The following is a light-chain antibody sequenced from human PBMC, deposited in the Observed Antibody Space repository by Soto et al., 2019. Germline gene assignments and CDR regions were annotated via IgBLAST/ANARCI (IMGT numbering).Light chain of an antibody. CDR2: GAS. V-gene: IGKV3-20*01. Sequence: EIVLPQSPGTLSLSAGERATLSCRASQSVSNTHLAWYQQKPGQAPRLLNKGASIRATGIPDRFSGSGSGTDFPLTISRLEPEDFAVYYCQQYGSSGTFGQGTKVDIK. J-gene: IGKJ1*01. CDR3: QQYGSSGT. CDR1: QSVSNTH.